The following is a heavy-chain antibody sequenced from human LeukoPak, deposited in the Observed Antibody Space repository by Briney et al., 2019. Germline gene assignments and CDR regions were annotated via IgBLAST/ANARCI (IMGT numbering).Heavy chain of an antibody. CDR1: GFTFSSYE. Sequence: GGSLRLSCAASGFTFSSYEMNCVRQAPGKGLEWVSYISSSGSTIYYADSVKGRFTISRDNAKNSLYLQMNSLRAEDTAVYYCARDSVTYYYDSSGYYYGGHFDYWGQGTLVTVSS. J-gene: IGHJ4*02. V-gene: IGHV3-48*03. CDR3: ARDSVTYYYDSSGYYYGGHFDY. CDR2: ISSSGSTI. D-gene: IGHD3-22*01.